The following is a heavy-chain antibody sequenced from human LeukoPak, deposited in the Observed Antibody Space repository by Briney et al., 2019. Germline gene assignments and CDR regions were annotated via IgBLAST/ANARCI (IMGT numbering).Heavy chain of an antibody. Sequence: GGSLRLSCVASGFTFNNYAMHWVRQAPGKGLEWVAVISYDGSNKYYADSVKGRFTISRDNSKNTLYLQMNSLRAEDTAVYYCARDHLTYSGSWWPSFDHYYGMDVWGQGTTVTVSS. V-gene: IGHV3-30*04. J-gene: IGHJ6*02. CDR1: GFTFNNYA. CDR3: ARDHLTYSGSWWPSFDHYYGMDV. CDR2: ISYDGSNK. D-gene: IGHD1-26*01.